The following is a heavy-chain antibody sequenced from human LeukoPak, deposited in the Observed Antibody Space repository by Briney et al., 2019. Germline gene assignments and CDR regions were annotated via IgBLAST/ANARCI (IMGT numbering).Heavy chain of an antibody. V-gene: IGHV3-48*03. D-gene: IGHD3-3*01. CDR3: ARKYDFWSGYYRDSGYYYGMDV. CDR2: ISSGSTI. Sequence: GGSLRLSCAASGFTFGSYEMNWVRQAPGKGLEWVSYISSGSTIYYADSVKGRFTISRDNAKNSLYLQMNSLRAEDTAVYYCARKYDFWSGYYRDSGYYYGMDVWGQGTTVTVSS. CDR1: GFTFGSYE. J-gene: IGHJ6*02.